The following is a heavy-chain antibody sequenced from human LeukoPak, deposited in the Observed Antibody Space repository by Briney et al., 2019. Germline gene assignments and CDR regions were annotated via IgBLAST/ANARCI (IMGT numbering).Heavy chain of an antibody. J-gene: IGHJ4*02. CDR2: ISYDGSNK. V-gene: IGHV3-30-3*01. Sequence: GGSLRLSCAASGFTFSSYAMHWVRQAPGKGLEWVAVISYDGSNKYYADSVKGRFTISRDNSKNTLYLQMNSLRSDDTAVYYCARDLGGYWGQGTLVTVSS. D-gene: IGHD3-16*01. CDR1: GFTFSSYA. CDR3: ARDLGGY.